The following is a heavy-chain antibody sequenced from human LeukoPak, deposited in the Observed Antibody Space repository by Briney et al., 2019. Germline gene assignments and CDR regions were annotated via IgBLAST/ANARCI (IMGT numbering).Heavy chain of an antibody. J-gene: IGHJ4*02. V-gene: IGHV3-9*01. CDR1: GFTFDDYA. Sequence: GGSLRLSCAASGFTFDDYAMHWVRQAPGKGLEWVSGISWNGGSIGYADSVKGRFTISRDNAKNSLYLQMNSLRAEDTALYYCAKGYYYDSSGYLDYWGQGTLVTVSS. CDR2: ISWNGGSI. CDR3: AKGYYYDSSGYLDY. D-gene: IGHD3-22*01.